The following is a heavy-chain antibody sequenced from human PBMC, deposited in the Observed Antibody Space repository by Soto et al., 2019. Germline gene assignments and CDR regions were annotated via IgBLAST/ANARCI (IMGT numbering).Heavy chain of an antibody. CDR2: INPSGDST. CDR3: ARGDYYDSSGPSSDAFDV. V-gene: IGHV1-46*01. CDR1: GYTFTSYF. Sequence: VKVSCKASGYTFTSYFMHWVRQAPGQGLEWMGVINPSGDSTTYAQKFQGRVTMTRDTSTSTDYMELSSLRSEDTAVYYCARGDYYDSSGPSSDAFDVWGQGTMVTVSS. J-gene: IGHJ3*01. D-gene: IGHD3-22*01.